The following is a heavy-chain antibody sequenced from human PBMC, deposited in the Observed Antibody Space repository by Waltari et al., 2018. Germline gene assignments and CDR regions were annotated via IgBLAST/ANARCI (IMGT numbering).Heavy chain of an antibody. CDR1: GLPFRAYR. CDR3: ARDSGSYRFDY. V-gene: IGHV3-11*04. J-gene: IGHJ4*02. Sequence: QVQLVESGGGLVKPGGSLRLSCEASGLPFRAYRMTWLRQAPGRGLEWVSCIGGGGDIIYYSDSVKGRFTISRDDAKNSLYLQMNSLSAEDTALYYCARDSGSYRFDYWGQGTLVTVSS. CDR2: IGGGGDII. D-gene: IGHD1-26*01.